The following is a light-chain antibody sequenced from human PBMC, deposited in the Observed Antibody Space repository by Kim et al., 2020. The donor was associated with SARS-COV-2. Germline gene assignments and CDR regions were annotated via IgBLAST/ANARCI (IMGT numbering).Light chain of an antibody. V-gene: IGLV3-21*04. CDR3: QVWDKSGDHPV. CDR2: YDS. J-gene: IGLJ1*01. Sequence: SYELTQPPSVSVAPGKTASITCGGNNIGSKSVHWYQQKPGQAPVLVIYYDSDRPSGIPERFSGSNSGNTATLTISRVEAGDEADYSCQVWDKSGDHPVFG. CDR1: NIGSKS.